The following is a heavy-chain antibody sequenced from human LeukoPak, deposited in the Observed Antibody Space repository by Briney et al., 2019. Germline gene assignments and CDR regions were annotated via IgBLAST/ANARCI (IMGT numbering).Heavy chain of an antibody. D-gene: IGHD4-17*01. CDR2: ISGSGGST. Sequence: GGSLRLSCAASGFTFSSYAMSWVRQAPGKGLEWVSAISGSGGSTYYADSVKGRFTISRDNSKNTLYMQMNSLRAEDTAVYYCAKDLDAQGDYGDYTPFDYWGQGTLVTVSS. CDR1: GFTFSSYA. CDR3: AKDLDAQGDYGDYTPFDY. V-gene: IGHV3-23*01. J-gene: IGHJ4*02.